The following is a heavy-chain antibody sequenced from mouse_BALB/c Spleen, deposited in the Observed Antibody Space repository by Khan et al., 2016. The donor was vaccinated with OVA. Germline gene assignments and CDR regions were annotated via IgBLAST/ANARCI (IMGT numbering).Heavy chain of an antibody. CDR3: ARENYYGRSCYAMDY. CDR1: GYTFTSYW. J-gene: IGHJ4*01. Sequence: DLVKPGASVKLSCKASGYTFTSYWINWIKQRPGQGLEWIGRIGPGSSNTYYNEMFKGKATLTVDTFSSTAYIQLSSLSSEDSAVYFWARENYYGRSCYAMDYWGQGTSVTVSS. CDR2: IGPGSSNT. V-gene: IGHV1S41*01. D-gene: IGHD1-1*01.